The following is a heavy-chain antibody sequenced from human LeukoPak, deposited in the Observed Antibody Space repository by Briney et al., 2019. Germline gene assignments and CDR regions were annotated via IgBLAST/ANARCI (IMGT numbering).Heavy chain of an antibody. D-gene: IGHD5-24*01. J-gene: IGHJ1*01. V-gene: IGHV1-2*02. CDR2: INPNSGGT. CDR3: ARVLKDGYNNGNFQH. CDR1: GYTFTGYY. Sequence: ASVKVSCKASGYTFTGYYMHWVRQAPGQGLEWMGWINPNSGGTNYARKFQGRVTMTRDTSITTAYMELSRLRSDDTAVYYCARVLKDGYNNGNFQHWGQGTLVTVSS.